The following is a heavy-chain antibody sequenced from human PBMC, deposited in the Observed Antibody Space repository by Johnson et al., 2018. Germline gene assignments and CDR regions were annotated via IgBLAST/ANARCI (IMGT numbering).Heavy chain of an antibody. CDR3: VREYSGSSGRAFDI. Sequence: VQLVESGGGLVQPGGSLRLSCAASGFTFSTYRMNWVRQAPGKGLEGVSYISSSSSVRYYADSVKGRFTISRDNAKNSLYLQMSSLRDEDTAVYYCVREYSGSSGRAFDIWGQGTMVTVSS. J-gene: IGHJ3*02. D-gene: IGHD1-26*01. V-gene: IGHV3-48*02. CDR2: ISSSSSVR. CDR1: GFTFSTYR.